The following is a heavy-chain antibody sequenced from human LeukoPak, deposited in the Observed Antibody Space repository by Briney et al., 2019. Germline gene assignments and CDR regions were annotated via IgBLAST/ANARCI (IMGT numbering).Heavy chain of an antibody. CDR1: GGSISSYY. D-gene: IGHD6-13*01. V-gene: IGHV4-4*07. Sequence: SETLSLTCTVSGGSISSYYWSWIRQPAGKGLEWIGRIYTSGSTNYNPSLKSRVTMSVDTSKNQFSLKLSSVTAADTAVYYCASSPPSIAATGTRWSRDYWGQGTLVTVSS. J-gene: IGHJ4*02. CDR3: ASSPPSIAATGTRWSRDY. CDR2: IYTSGST.